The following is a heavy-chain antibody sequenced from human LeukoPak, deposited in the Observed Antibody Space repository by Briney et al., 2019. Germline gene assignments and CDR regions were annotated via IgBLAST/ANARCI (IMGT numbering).Heavy chain of an antibody. CDR3: AREVLGEYYYDSSGLHY. CDR1: GYTFTGYY. J-gene: IGHJ4*02. V-gene: IGHV1-2*02. Sequence: AASVKVSCKASGYTFTGYYMHWVRRAPGQGLEWMGWINPNSGGTNYAQKFQGRVTMTRDTSISTAYMELSGLRSDDTAVYYCAREVLGEYYYDSSGLHYWGQGTLVTVSS. D-gene: IGHD3-22*01. CDR2: INPNSGGT.